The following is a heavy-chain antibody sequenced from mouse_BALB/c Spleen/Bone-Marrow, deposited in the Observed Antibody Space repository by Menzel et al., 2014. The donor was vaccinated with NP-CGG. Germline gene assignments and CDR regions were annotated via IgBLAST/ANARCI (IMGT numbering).Heavy chain of an antibody. J-gene: IGHJ2*01. CDR1: GFTFSRFG. CDR2: ISSGSSSI. V-gene: IGHV5-17*02. Sequence: DVQLVESGGGLVQPGGSRKLSCAASGFTFSRFGMHWVRQDPEKGLGWVAYISSGSSSIYYSDTVRGRFTISRDNPMDTLFLQMTSLRSEDTAMYYGARGDYWGQGIILTVSS. CDR3: ARGDY.